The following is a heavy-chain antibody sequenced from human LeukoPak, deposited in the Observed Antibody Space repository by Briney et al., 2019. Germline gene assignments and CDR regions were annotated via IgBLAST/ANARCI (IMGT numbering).Heavy chain of an antibody. Sequence: ASVKVSCKASGYTFTSYYMHWVRQAPGQGLEWMGIINPSGGSTSYAQKFQGRVTMTEDTSTDTAYMELSSLRSEDTAVYYCATGAGIRIVAPAVEFDYWGQGTLVTVSS. D-gene: IGHD2-2*01. V-gene: IGHV1-46*01. J-gene: IGHJ4*02. CDR1: GYTFTSYY. CDR3: ATGAGIRIVAPAVEFDY. CDR2: INPSGGST.